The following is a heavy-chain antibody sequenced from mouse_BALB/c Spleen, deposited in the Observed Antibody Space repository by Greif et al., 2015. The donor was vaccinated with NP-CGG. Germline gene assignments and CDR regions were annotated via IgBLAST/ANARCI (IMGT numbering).Heavy chain of an antibody. J-gene: IGHJ1*01. CDR2: IWRDGST. Sequence: VHVKQSGPGLVAPSQILSITCTVSGFSLTSYGVHWVRQPPGKGLEWLVVIWRDGSTTYNSALKSRLSISKDNSKSQVFLKMNSLQTDDTAMYYCARNWKNYWYFDVWGAGTTVTVSS. CDR3: ARNWKNYWYFDV. CDR1: GFSLTSYG. V-gene: IGHV2-6*02.